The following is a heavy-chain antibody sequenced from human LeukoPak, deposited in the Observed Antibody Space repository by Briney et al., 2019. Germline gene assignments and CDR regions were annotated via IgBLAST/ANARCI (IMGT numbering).Heavy chain of an antibody. CDR1: GGSISSSSYY. CDR3: ARPGRGSSLGKIDY. D-gene: IGHD6-13*01. V-gene: IGHV4-39*01. J-gene: IGHJ4*02. Sequence: SETLSLTCTVSGGSISSSSYYWGWIRQPPGKGLEWIGSIYYSGSTYYNPSLKSRVTISVDTSKNQFSLKLSSVTATDTAVYYCARPGRGSSLGKIDYWGQGTLVTVSS. CDR2: IYYSGST.